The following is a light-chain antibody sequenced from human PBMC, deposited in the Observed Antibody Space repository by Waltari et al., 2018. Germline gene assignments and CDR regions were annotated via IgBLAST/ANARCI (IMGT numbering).Light chain of an antibody. CDR3: SSYAGSSKGV. V-gene: IGLV2-23*02. CDR2: AVR. Sequence: QSALTQPASVSGSPGQSITISCTGTSSDVGNYKRVSWYQQHPGKAPKLMIYAVRKRPSGVSDRFYGSKSGDMASLTISGLQPEDEAEYFCSSYAGSSKGVFGGGTKVTVL. CDR1: SSDVGNYKR. J-gene: IGLJ2*01.